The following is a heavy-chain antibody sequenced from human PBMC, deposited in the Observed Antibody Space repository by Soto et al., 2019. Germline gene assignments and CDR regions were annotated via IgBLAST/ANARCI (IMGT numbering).Heavy chain of an antibody. CDR3: ARNRIAARDYYYYGMDV. V-gene: IGHV1-69*06. Sequence: QVQLVQSGAEVKKPGSSVKVSCQASGGTFSSYAISWVRQAPGQGLEWMGGVIPIFGTANYAQKFQGRVTVTADKSTSTAYMELSSLRSEDTAVYYCARNRIAARDYYYYGMDVWGQGTTVTVSS. D-gene: IGHD6-6*01. CDR1: GGTFSSYA. CDR2: VIPIFGTA. J-gene: IGHJ6*02.